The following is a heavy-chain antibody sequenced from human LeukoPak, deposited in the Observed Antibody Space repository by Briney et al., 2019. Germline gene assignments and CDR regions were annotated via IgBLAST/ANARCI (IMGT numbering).Heavy chain of an antibody. CDR2: IYSGDRT. V-gene: IGHV3-53*01. Sequence: GGSLRLSCAASGFTFDDYGMSWVRQAPGKGLEWVSVIYSGDRTYYADSVKGRFTISRDSSKNTLYLQMNNLRVEDTAVYYCERVSMSQYWGQGTLVTVSS. D-gene: IGHD5/OR15-5a*01. CDR3: ERVSMSQY. CDR1: GFTFDDYG. J-gene: IGHJ4*02.